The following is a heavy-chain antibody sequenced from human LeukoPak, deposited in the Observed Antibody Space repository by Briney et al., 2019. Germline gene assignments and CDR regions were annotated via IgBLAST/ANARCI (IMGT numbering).Heavy chain of an antibody. V-gene: IGHV3-13*04. J-gene: IGHJ2*01. CDR2: IDTAGGT. CDR1: GFTFSSYD. D-gene: IGHD2-21*02. Sequence: GGSLRLSCAASGFTFSSYDMHWVRHTTGKGLEWVSAIDTAGGTYYPDSVRGRFTISRENAKNTFYLQMNSLGAGDTAVYYCAREGFCGGDCPGYFDLWGRGTLVTVSS. CDR3: AREGFCGGDCPGYFDL.